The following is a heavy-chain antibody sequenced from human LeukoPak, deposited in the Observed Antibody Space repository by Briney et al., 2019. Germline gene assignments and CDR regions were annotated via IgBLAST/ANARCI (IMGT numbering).Heavy chain of an antibody. CDR2: VSPYNGNT. D-gene: IGHD3-10*01. V-gene: IGHV1-18*01. J-gene: IGHJ4*02. CDR1: GYTFTDYD. CDR3: ARNGRVRRVVKDLFEY. Sequence: ASVKVSCKASGYTFTDYDITWVRQAPGQGLERMGRVSPYNGNTYYSQTFQGRVTITKDTSTGTAYLDLKNLRADDTAMYYCARNGRVRRVVKDLFEYWGRGTLVTVSS.